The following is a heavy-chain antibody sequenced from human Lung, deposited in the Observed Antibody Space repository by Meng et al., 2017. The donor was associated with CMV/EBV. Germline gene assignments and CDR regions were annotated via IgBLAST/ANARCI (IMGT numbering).Heavy chain of an antibody. J-gene: IGHJ4*02. CDR2: TYYRSKWYN. CDR3: ARGYSHRFDY. Sequence: SQTXSLTXAISGDSVSSNSVAWNWIRQSPSRGLEWLGRTYYRSKWYNDYAVSVKSRITINPDTSKNKFSLQLKSVTPEDTAVYYCARGYSHRFDYWGQGTLVTVSS. CDR1: GDSVSSNSVA. V-gene: IGHV6-1*01. D-gene: IGHD1-1*01.